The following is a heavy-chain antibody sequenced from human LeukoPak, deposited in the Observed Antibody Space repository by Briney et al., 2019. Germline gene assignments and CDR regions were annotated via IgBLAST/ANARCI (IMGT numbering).Heavy chain of an antibody. V-gene: IGHV3-21*01. CDR1: GFTFSSYS. D-gene: IGHD3-10*01. J-gene: IGHJ4*02. CDR2: ISSSSSYI. CDR3: ARDNTMVRGVIIRDFDY. Sequence: GSLRLSCAASGFTFSSYSMNWVRQAPGKGLEWVSSISSSSSYIYYADSVKGRFTISRDNAKNSLYLQMNSLRAEDTAVYYCARDNTMVRGVIIRDFDYWGQGTLVTVSS.